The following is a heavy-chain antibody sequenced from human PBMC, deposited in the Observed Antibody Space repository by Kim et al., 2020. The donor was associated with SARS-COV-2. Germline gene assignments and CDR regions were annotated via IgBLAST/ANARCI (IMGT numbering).Heavy chain of an antibody. V-gene: IGHV1-18*01. CDR2: ISAYSGKT. D-gene: IGHD6-13*01. J-gene: IGHJ6*02. CDR3: ARRYSSSWGEYYGMDV. Sequence: ASVKVSCKASGYTFTSYGISWGRQAPGQGLEWMGWISAYSGKTNYEQKYQGRVTMTTDTSTSTAYMELRSLRSDDTAVYYCARRYSSSWGEYYGMDVWGQGTTVTVSS. CDR1: GYTFTSYG.